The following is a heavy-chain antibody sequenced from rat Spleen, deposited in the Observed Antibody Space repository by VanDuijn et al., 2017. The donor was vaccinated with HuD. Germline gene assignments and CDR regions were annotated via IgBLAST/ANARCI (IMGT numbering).Heavy chain of an antibody. CDR1: GFTFSYYD. CDR2: ITAGGGNT. J-gene: IGHJ1*01. V-gene: IGHV5S11*01. Sequence: EVQLVESDGGLVQPGRSLKLSCAASGFTFSYYDMAWVRQAPTKGLEWIASITAGGGNTYYRDSVKGRFTISRDNAKSTLYLQMDSLRSEETATYYCARPFGYNGYWYFDFWGPGTMVTVSS. D-gene: IGHD1-9*01. CDR3: ARPFGYNGYWYFDF.